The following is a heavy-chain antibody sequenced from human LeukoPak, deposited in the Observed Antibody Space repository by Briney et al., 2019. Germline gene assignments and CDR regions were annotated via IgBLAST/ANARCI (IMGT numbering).Heavy chain of an antibody. V-gene: IGHV3-48*04. CDR3: ARDMGRRDGYNFP. J-gene: IGHJ3*01. Sequence: GGSLRLSCAASGFTFSSYAMSWVRQAPGKGLEWVSYISSSGSTIYYADSVKGRFTISRDNAKNSLYLQMNSLRAEDTAVYYCARDMGRRDGYNFPWGQGTMVTVSS. CDR1: GFTFSSYA. D-gene: IGHD5-12*01. CDR2: ISSSGSTI.